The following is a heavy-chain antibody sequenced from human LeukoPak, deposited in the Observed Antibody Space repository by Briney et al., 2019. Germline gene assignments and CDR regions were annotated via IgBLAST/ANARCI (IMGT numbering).Heavy chain of an antibody. J-gene: IGHJ4*02. Sequence: ASVKVSCKTSGYTFTDYDITWVRQAPGQGLEWMGRVSPYNGNTYYSQRFQGRVTITKDTSTGTAYMDLRNLRDDDTAMYYCARNGRVRRVVKDLFDYWGQGTLVTVSS. CDR1: GYTFTDYD. V-gene: IGHV1-18*01. CDR3: ARNGRVRRVVKDLFDY. CDR2: VSPYNGNT. D-gene: IGHD3-10*01.